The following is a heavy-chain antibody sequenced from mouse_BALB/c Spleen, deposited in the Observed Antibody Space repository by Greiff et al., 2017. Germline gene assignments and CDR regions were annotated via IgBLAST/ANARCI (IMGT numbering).Heavy chain of an antibody. D-gene: IGHD2-1*01. CDR2: INPGSGGT. V-gene: IGHV1-54*01. J-gene: IGHJ1*01. CDR1: GYAFTNYL. Sequence: QVQLKESGAELVRPGTSVKVSCKASGYAFTNYLIEWVKQRPGQGLEWIGVINPGSGGTNYNEKFKGKATLTADKSSSTAYMQLSSLTSDDSAVYFCARSGGNYNWYFDVWGAGTTVTVSS. CDR3: ARSGGNYNWYFDV.